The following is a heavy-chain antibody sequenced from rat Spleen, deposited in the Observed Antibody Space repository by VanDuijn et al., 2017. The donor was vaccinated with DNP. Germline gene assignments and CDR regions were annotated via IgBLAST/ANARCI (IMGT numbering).Heavy chain of an antibody. CDR1: GFIFNKYW. CDR3: TRHDHYWYFDF. J-gene: IGHJ1*01. V-gene: IGHV5-31*01. CDR2: ITTSGDDT. D-gene: IGHD1-7*01. Sequence: EVQLVESGGDRVQPGRSLKLSCVASGFIFNKYWMTWIRQVPGKGLDWVASITTSGDDTYYPDSVKGRFTISRDNAKSTLFLQMNSLRSEDMATYFCTRHDHYWYFDFWGPGTMVTVSS.